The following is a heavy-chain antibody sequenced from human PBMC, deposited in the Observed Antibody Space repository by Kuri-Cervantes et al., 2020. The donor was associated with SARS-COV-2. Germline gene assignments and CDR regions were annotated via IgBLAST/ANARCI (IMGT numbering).Heavy chain of an antibody. CDR1: GFTFSSYE. J-gene: IGHJ4*02. CDR3: ARISSWPITGDY. Sequence: GESLKISCAASGFTFSSYEMNWIRQAPGKGLEWISYISSSGSSIYYADSVKGRFTISRDNAKNSLYLQMNSLRAEDTAVYYCARISSWPITGDYWGQGTLVTVSS. V-gene: IGHV3-48*03. D-gene: IGHD1-20*01. CDR2: ISSSGSSI.